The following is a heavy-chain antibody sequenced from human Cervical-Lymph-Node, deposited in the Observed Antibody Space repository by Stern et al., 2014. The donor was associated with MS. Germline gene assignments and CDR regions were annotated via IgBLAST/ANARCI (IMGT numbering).Heavy chain of an antibody. J-gene: IGHJ5*02. CDR3: ALSSETSDRWYSLGYDL. Sequence: QVQLVQSGAEVTKTGSSVKVSCKASGGTFSKFPSSWVRQAPGQGLEWKGGIFPVFGTPTYAQEFRGRVTITADVSTSTVYMELSSLRSDNTAVYYCALSSETSDRWYSLGYDLWGQGTLVTVSS. CDR2: IFPVFGTP. CDR1: GGTFSKFP. D-gene: IGHD6-13*01. V-gene: IGHV1-69*01.